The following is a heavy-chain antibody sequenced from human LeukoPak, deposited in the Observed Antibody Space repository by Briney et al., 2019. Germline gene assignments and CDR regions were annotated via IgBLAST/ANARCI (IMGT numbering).Heavy chain of an antibody. CDR2: IYASGST. D-gene: IGHD5-24*01. CDR1: GGSISSYY. CDR3: ARGERWLQFGPFDY. J-gene: IGHJ4*02. V-gene: IGHV4-4*07. Sequence: SETLSLTCTVSGGSISSYYWTWIRQPAGKGLEWIGRIYASGSTNYNPSLKSRVTISVDTSKNQFSLKLSSVTAADTAVYYCARGERWLQFGPFDYWGQGTLVTVSS.